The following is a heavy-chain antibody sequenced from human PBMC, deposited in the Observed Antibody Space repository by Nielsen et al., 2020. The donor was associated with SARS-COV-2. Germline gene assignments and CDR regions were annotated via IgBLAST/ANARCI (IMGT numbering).Heavy chain of an antibody. V-gene: IGHV3-30*03. CDR2: ISYDGSNK. CDR1: GFTFSSYG. J-gene: IGHJ4*02. Sequence: GESLKISCAASGFTFSSYGMHWVRQAPGKGLEWVAVISYDGSNKYYADSVKGRFTISRDNSKNTLYLQMNSLRAEDTAVYYCARRGLHSSSWYYYWGQGTLVTVSS. CDR3: ARRGLHSSSWYYY. D-gene: IGHD6-13*01.